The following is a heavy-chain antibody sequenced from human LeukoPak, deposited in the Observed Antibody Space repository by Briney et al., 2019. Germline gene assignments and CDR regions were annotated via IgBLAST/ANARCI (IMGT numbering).Heavy chain of an antibody. D-gene: IGHD4-17*01. CDR2: IYYSGST. CDR3: ARGATGTPYFDY. V-gene: IGHV4-59*01. CDR1: GGSISSYY. J-gene: IGHJ4*02. Sequence: SETLSLTCTVSGGSISSYYWSWIRQPPGKGLEWIGYIYYSGSTNYNPSLKSRVTISVDTSKNQFSLKLCSVTAADTAVYYCARGATGTPYFDYWGQGTLVTVSS.